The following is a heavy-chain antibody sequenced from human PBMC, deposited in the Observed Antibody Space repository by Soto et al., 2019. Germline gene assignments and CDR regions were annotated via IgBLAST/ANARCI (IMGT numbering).Heavy chain of an antibody. J-gene: IGHJ3*02. Sequence: GASVKVSCKASGGTFSSYAISWVRQAPGQGLEWMGGIIPIFGTANYAQKFQGRVTITADESTSTAYMELSSLRSEDTAVYYCASGSIALGAFDIWGQGTMVTVSS. CDR3: ASGSIALGAFDI. D-gene: IGHD6-6*01. CDR1: GGTFSSYA. CDR2: IIPIFGTA. V-gene: IGHV1-69*13.